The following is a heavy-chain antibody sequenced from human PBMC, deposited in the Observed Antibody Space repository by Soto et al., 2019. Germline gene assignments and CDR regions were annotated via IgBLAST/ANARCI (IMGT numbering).Heavy chain of an antibody. CDR1: GYPVTAYY. CDR3: ARGGGVGVAGSAAFDM. D-gene: IGHD3-3*01. J-gene: IGHJ3*02. Sequence: QLHLVQSGAVVKKPGASVTVSCSASGYPVTAYYMHWVRQAHGRGLEWMGGINPATGAAKYTQTFQGRVTMARDTSTSTVFMELSGLTSEGTAVFYCARGGGVGVAGSAAFDMWGQGTLVTVSS. CDR2: INPATGAA. V-gene: IGHV1-2*02.